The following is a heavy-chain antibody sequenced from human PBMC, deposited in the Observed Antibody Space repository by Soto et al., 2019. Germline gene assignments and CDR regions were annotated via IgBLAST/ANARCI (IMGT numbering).Heavy chain of an antibody. Sequence: PGGSLRLSCAGSGFTLSDNYMDWVRHAPGKGLEWVGRTRNKANRYTTEYAAAVKGRFTVSRDESMNSLHLQMNSLKTEDTAVYYCVRTSHYGSGTCNFDFWGQGTVVTVSS. CDR1: GFTLSDNY. V-gene: IGHV3-72*01. J-gene: IGHJ4*02. D-gene: IGHD3-10*01. CDR2: TRNKANRYTT. CDR3: VRTSHYGSGTCNFDF.